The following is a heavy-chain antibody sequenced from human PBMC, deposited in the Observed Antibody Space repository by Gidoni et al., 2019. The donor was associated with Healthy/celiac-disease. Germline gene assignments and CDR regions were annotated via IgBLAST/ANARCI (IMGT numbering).Heavy chain of an antibody. Sequence: QVQLVESGGGGVQPGRSLRLSCAAAGLTFSSYAMHWVRPAPGKGLEWVAVISYAGSNKYYADSVKGRFTISRDNSKNTLYLQMNSLRAEDTAVYYCARDGPEGGSYALDYWGQGTLVTVSS. D-gene: IGHD1-26*01. CDR3: ARDGPEGGSYALDY. J-gene: IGHJ4*02. V-gene: IGHV3-30*04. CDR1: GLTFSSYA. CDR2: ISYAGSNK.